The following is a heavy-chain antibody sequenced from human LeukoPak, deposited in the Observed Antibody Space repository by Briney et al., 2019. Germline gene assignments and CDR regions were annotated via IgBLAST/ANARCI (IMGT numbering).Heavy chain of an antibody. CDR3: AKLPMTTVTTDGMDV. CDR2: ISWNRGSI. V-gene: IGHV3-9*01. Sequence: GRSLRLSCAASGFTFDDYAMHWVRQAPGKGLEWVSGISWNRGSIGYADSVKGRFTISRDNAKNSLYLQMNSLRAEDTALYYCAKLPMTTVTTDGMDVWGQGTTVTVSS. CDR1: GFTFDDYA. D-gene: IGHD4-17*01. J-gene: IGHJ6*02.